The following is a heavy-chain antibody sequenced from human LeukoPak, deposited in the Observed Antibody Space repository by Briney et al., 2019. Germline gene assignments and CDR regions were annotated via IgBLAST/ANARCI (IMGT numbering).Heavy chain of an antibody. CDR1: GYSFSDYW. Sequence: ESLKISWKGSGYSFSDYWNALARQRPGKGLEWMAIIIPDDSDTKYRPSVQGHATLSGDKAITTAYLKSSSLNASDTAMYYCARHLYNTSRESAFYYALDVWGQGATVTVSS. J-gene: IGHJ6*02. V-gene: IGHV5-51*01. CDR3: ARHLYNTSRESAFYYALDV. CDR2: IIPDDSDT. D-gene: IGHD5-24*01.